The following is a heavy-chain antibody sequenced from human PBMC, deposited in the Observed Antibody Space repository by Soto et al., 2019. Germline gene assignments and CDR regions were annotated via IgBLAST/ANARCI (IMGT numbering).Heavy chain of an antibody. CDR3: ERDYYDILTGYYKGNWFDP. CDR1: GGTFSSYT. CDR2: IIPILGIA. Sequence: SVKVSCKASGGTFSSYTISWVRQAPGQGLEWVGRIIPILGIANYAQKFQGRVTITADKSTSTAYMELSSLRSEDTAVYYCERDYYDILTGYYKGNWFDPWGQGTLVTVSS. D-gene: IGHD3-9*01. J-gene: IGHJ5*02. V-gene: IGHV1-69*02.